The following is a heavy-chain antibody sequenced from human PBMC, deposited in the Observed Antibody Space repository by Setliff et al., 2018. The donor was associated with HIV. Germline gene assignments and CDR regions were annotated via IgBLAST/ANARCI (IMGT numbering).Heavy chain of an antibody. CDR2: INHSGST. Sequence: PSETLSLTCAVYGGSFSGYYWGWIRQPPGKGLEWIGEINHSGSTNYNPSLKSRVTISVDTSKNQFSLKLSSVTAADTAVYYCASYDILTGPLGYWGQGTRVTSPQ. CDR1: GGSFSGYY. V-gene: IGHV4-34*01. CDR3: ASYDILTGPLGY. D-gene: IGHD3-9*01. J-gene: IGHJ4*02.